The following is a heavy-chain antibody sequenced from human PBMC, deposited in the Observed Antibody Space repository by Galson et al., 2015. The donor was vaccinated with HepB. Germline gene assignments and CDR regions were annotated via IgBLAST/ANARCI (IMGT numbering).Heavy chain of an antibody. CDR3: AKDVSGNSGA. D-gene: IGHD4-23*01. V-gene: IGHV3-30*02. Sequence: SLRLSCAASGFAFSLSVMHCVRQAPGKGLEWVSFIQYDESSKTYADSVKGRFTISRDNSKNTLFLQMNSLRAEDTALYYCAKDVSGNSGAWGQGTLVTVSS. CDR2: IQYDESSK. J-gene: IGHJ5*02. CDR1: GFAFSLSV.